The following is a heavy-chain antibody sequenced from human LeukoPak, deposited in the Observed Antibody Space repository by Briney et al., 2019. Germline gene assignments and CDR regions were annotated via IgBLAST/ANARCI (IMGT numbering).Heavy chain of an antibody. D-gene: IGHD2-15*01. CDR3: ARHEGGGFQYYFDY. J-gene: IGHJ4*02. CDR2: IYYSGST. Sequence: SETLSLTCTVSGGSISSSSYYWGWIRQPPGKGLEWIGSIYYSGSTYYNPSLKSRVTISVDTSKNQFSLKLSSVTAADTAVYYCARHEGGGFQYYFDYWGQGTLVTVPS. V-gene: IGHV4-39*01. CDR1: GGSISSSSYY.